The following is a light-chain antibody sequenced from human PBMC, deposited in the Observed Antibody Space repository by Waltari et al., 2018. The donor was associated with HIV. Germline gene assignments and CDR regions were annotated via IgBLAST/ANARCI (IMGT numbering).Light chain of an antibody. J-gene: IGLJ2*01. CDR3: ASWDDSFNGPV. Sequence: QSVLTQPPSASGTPGQRVTISCSGSNSNIGRNTVSWFQQLPGTAPKVLIYGKNQRPSVVPDRFSGSKSGTSASLAISGLQSDDEADYFCASWDDSFNGPVFGGGTKLTVV. CDR1: NSNIGRNT. CDR2: GKN. V-gene: IGLV1-44*01.